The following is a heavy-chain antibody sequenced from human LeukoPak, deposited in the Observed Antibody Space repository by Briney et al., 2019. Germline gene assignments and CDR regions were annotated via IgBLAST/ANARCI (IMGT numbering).Heavy chain of an antibody. CDR1: GFTFSSYG. J-gene: IGHJ4*02. CDR3: AKDRYGDPEIDY. V-gene: IGHV3-30*18. Sequence: GGSLRLSCAASGFTFSSYGMHWVRQAPGKGLEWVAVISYDGSNKYYADSVKGRFTISRDNSKNTLYLQMNSLRAEDTAVYYCAKDRYGDPEIDYWGQGTLVTVSS. D-gene: IGHD4-17*01. CDR2: ISYDGSNK.